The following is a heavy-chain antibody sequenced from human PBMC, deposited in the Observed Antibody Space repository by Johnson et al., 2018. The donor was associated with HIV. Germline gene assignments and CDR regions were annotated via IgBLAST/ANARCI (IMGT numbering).Heavy chain of an antibody. CDR3: AKGGLGHTDAVDI. CDR2: ISYDGSNI. Sequence: QVQLVESGGGVVQPGRSLRLSCAASGFTLSDSALHWVRQAPGKGLEWVAVISYDGSNILYADSVKGRFTISRDNSKNTLYLQMNSLRAEDTAVYYCAKGGLGHTDAVDIWGQGTMVTVSS. V-gene: IGHV3-30-3*01. D-gene: IGHD6-19*01. J-gene: IGHJ3*02. CDR1: GFTLSDSA.